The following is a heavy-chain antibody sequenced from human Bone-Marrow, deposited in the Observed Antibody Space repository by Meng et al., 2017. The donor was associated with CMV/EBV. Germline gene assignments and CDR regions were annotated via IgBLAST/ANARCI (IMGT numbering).Heavy chain of an antibody. Sequence: SQTLSLPCSVAGGSVSFGDYYWNWIRQPPGKGLEWIGYIYYSGSTKYNPSLKSRVTMSMDTSKNQFSLRLSSVTTADTAVYYCARSITIFGVVRRGNYYGMDVWGQGTTVTVSS. D-gene: IGHD3-3*01. CDR2: IYYSGST. V-gene: IGHV4-61*08. CDR1: GGSVSFGDYY. CDR3: ARSITIFGVVRRGNYYGMDV. J-gene: IGHJ6*02.